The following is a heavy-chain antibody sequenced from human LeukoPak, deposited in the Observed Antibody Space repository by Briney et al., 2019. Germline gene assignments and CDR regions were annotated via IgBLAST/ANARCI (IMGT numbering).Heavy chain of an antibody. J-gene: IGHJ4*02. CDR2: IGHNGTT. V-gene: IGHV4-34*01. CDR1: GGSFSDYN. D-gene: IGHD4/OR15-4a*01. CDR3: ARPSGATPFKRFDH. Sequence: SETLSLTCAVYGGSFSDYNWTWICQPPGKGLEWIGEIGHNGTTNYNPSLKGRVTISLDTSKNQFSLRLTSVTAADAAVYYCARPSGATPFKRFDHWGQGALVTVSS.